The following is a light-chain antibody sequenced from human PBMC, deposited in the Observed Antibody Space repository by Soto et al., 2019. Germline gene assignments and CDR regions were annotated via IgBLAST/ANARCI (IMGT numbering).Light chain of an antibody. J-gene: IGKJ1*01. Sequence: EIVLMQSPATLSLSPGERATLSCRASQSVTSNYLAWFQQKPGQAPRLLIYGASNRATGIPDRFSGSGSGTDFTLTISRLEPEDFAVYYCQQYGGLPRTFGQGTKVDIK. CDR2: GAS. V-gene: IGKV3-20*01. CDR3: QQYGGLPRT. CDR1: QSVTSNY.